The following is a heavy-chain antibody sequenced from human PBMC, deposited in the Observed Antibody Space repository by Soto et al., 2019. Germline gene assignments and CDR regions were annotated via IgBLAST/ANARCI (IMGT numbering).Heavy chain of an antibody. Sequence: QVQLVQSGAEVKKPGSSVKVSCKASGGTFSSYTISWVRQAPGQGLEWMGRIIPILGIANYAQKFQGRVTITADKSTSTAHMELSSLSSEDTAVYYCASDHWYGSGWYNSWGQGTLVTVSS. CDR3: ASDHWYGSGWYNS. V-gene: IGHV1-69*02. J-gene: IGHJ5*01. CDR1: GGTFSSYT. D-gene: IGHD6-19*01. CDR2: IIPILGIA.